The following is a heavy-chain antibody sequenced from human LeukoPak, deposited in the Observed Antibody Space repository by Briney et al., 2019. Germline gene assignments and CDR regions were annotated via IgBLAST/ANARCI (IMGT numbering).Heavy chain of an antibody. J-gene: IGHJ4*02. Sequence: SETLSLTCTVSGGSISSYYWSWIRQPPGKGLEWIGYIYYSGSTNYNPSLKSRVTISVDTSKNQFSLKLSSVTAADTAVYYCARGRSADFWSGYLGYFDYWGQGTLATVSS. CDR2: IYYSGST. CDR1: GGSISSYY. V-gene: IGHV4-59*01. CDR3: ARGRSADFWSGYLGYFDY. D-gene: IGHD3-3*01.